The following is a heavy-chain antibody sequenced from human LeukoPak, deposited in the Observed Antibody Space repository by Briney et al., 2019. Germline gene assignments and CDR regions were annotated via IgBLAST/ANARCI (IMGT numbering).Heavy chain of an antibody. J-gene: IGHJ4*02. V-gene: IGHV4-39*07. D-gene: IGHD6-25*01. Sequence: PSETLSLTCTVSGGSISSSSYYWGWIRQPPGKGLEWIGSIHYSGSTYYNPSLKSRVTISVDTSKNQFSLKLSSVTAADTAVYYCARDLWSTAAGIFDFWGQGALVTVSS. CDR2: IHYSGST. CDR1: GGSISSSSYY. CDR3: ARDLWSTAAGIFDF.